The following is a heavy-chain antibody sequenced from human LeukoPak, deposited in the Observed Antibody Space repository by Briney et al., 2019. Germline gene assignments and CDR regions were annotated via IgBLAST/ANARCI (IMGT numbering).Heavy chain of an antibody. CDR2: IYHSGST. J-gene: IGHJ4*02. Sequence: PSETLSLTCAVSGGSISSGGYSWSWIRQPPGKGLEWIGYIYHSGSTYYNPSLKSRVTISVDRSKNQFSLKLSSVTAADTAVYYCARLYVAGLLFDYWGQGTLVTVSS. CDR3: ARLYVAGLLFDY. V-gene: IGHV4-30-2*01. CDR1: GGSISSGGYS. D-gene: IGHD6-19*01.